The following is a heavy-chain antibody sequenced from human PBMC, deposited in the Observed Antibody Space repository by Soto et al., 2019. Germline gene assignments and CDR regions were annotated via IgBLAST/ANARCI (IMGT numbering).Heavy chain of an antibody. CDR3: ARDPPITSDYAMDV. CDR1: GFVVSSNF. V-gene: IGHV3-53*02. D-gene: IGHD1-20*01. CDR2: TYTSGST. J-gene: IGHJ6*02. Sequence: EVQLVETGGGLIQAGGSLRLSCAASGFVVSSNFMMWVRQAPGKGLECVSVTYTSGSTDYADSVKGRFTVSRDDSRNTLYLQMNSLRADDTAVCYCARDPPITSDYAMDVWGQGTTVIVSS.